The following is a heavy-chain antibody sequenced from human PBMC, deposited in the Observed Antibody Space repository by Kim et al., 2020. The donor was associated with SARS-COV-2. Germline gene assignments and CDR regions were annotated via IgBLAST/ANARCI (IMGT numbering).Heavy chain of an antibody. D-gene: IGHD3-10*01. V-gene: IGHV3-7*01. CDR2: IKQDGSEK. J-gene: IGHJ4*02. CDR3: ARDGGLFWFGEIGDY. CDR1: GFTFSNYW. Sequence: GGSLRLSCAASGFTFSNYWMSWVRQAPGKGLEWVANIKQDGSEKYYGDSVTGRFTISRDNTKNSLYLQMNSLRAEVTAVYYCARDGGLFWFGEIGDYWGQGTLVTVSS.